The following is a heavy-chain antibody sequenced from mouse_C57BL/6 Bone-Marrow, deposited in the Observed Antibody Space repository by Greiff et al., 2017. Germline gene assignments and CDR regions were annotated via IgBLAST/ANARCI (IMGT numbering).Heavy chain of an antibody. CDR1: GYTFTSYW. CDR3: ARNDGYLAWFAY. D-gene: IGHD2-3*01. CDR2: IYPGSGST. J-gene: IGHJ3*01. V-gene: IGHV1-55*01. Sequence: VPLQEPGAELVKPGASVKMSCKASGYTFTSYWITWVKQRPGQGLEWIGDIYPGSGSTNYNEKFKSKATLTVDTSSSTAYMQLSSLTSEDSAVYYCARNDGYLAWFAYWGQGTLVTVSA.